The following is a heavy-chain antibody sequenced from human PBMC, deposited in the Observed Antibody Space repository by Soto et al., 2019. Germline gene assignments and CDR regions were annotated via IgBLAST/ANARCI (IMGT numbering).Heavy chain of an antibody. V-gene: IGHV3-21*01. J-gene: IGHJ5*02. D-gene: IGHD3-10*01. CDR1: GFTFSSYS. CDR3: ARDVQPGSFGAENWFGP. Sequence: EVQLVESGGGLVKPGGSLRLSCAASGFTFSSYSMNWVRQAPGKGLEWVSSISSSSSYIYYADSVKGRFTISRDNAKNSLYLQMTSQRAEDTAVYYCARDVQPGSFGAENWFGPWGQGTLVTVSS. CDR2: ISSSSSYI.